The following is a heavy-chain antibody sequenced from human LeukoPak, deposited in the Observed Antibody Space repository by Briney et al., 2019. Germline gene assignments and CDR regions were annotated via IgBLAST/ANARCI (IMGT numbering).Heavy chain of an antibody. Sequence: ASVKVSCKASGYTFTGYYMHWVRQAPGQGREWMGRINPNSGGTNYAQKFQGRVTITRNTSISTAYMELSSLRSEDTAVYYCARALLTSDAFDIWGQGTMVTVSS. V-gene: IGHV1-2*06. CDR2: INPNSGGT. CDR1: GYTFTGYY. J-gene: IGHJ3*02. CDR3: ARALLTSDAFDI. D-gene: IGHD1-26*01.